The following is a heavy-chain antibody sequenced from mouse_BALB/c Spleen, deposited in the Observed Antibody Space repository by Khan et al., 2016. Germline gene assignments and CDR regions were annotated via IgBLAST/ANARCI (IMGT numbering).Heavy chain of an antibody. J-gene: IGHJ3*01. CDR2: IWWDDDK. Sequence: QVTLQESGPGILQPSQTLSLTCSFSGFSLSTSGMGVGWIRQPSGKGLEWLAHIWWDDDKRYNPALKSRLRMSNDNSSKRLFLNVASLDTADTSTYYCARISRFPKFLFAFWGQGTLVTVSA. CDR3: ARISRFPKFLFAF. CDR1: GFSLSTSGMG. V-gene: IGHV8-8*01.